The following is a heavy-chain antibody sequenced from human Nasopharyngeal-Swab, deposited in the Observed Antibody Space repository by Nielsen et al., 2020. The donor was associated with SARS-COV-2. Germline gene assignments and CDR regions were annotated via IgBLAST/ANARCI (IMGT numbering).Heavy chain of an antibody. D-gene: IGHD3-22*01. CDR3: ARDRKGAYYYDSSGYSNWFDP. CDR2: VIPIFGTA. J-gene: IGHJ5*02. Sequence: SVKVSCKASGGTFSSYAISWVRQAPGQGLEWMGGVIPIFGTANYAQKFQGRVTITADESTSTAYMELSSLRSEDTAVYYCARDRKGAYYYDSSGYSNWFDPWGQGTLVTVSS. V-gene: IGHV1-69*13. CDR1: GGTFSSYA.